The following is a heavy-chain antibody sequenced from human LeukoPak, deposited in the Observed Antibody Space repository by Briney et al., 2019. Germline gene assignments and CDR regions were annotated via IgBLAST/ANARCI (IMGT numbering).Heavy chain of an antibody. CDR3: ARDVDLAAAGTNRVDY. Sequence: ASVKVSCKASGYTFTSYYMHWVRQAPGQGLEWMGIINPSGGSTSYAQKFQGRVTMTRDMSTSTVYMELSSLRSEDTAMYYCARDVDLAAAGTNRVDYWGQGTLVTVSS. V-gene: IGHV1-46*01. CDR1: GYTFTSYY. D-gene: IGHD6-13*01. J-gene: IGHJ4*02. CDR2: INPSGGST.